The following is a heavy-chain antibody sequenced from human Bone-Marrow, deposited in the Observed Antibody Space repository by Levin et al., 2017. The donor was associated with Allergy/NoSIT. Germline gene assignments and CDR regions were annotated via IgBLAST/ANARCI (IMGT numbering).Heavy chain of an antibody. CDR2: ISVYNGNT. D-gene: IGHD6-6*01. CDR3: ARDSVAVRPGWFDP. CDR1: GYTFTTYG. J-gene: IGHJ5*02. V-gene: IGHV1-18*01. Sequence: ASVKVSCRASGYTFTTYGINWVRQAPGQGLEWMGWISVYNGNTNYAQKLQDRVTLTTDTSTSTAYMEPRSLRSDDTAVYYCARDSVAVRPGWFDPWGQGTLVTVSS.